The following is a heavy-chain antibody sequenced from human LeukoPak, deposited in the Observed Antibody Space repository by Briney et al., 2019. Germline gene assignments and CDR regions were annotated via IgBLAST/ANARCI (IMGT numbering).Heavy chain of an antibody. CDR3: AKGVSSYGDYRDVGH. V-gene: IGHV3-30*02. J-gene: IGHJ1*01. CDR2: IRYDGSNK. CDR1: GCTFSTYV. Sequence: GGSLRLSCAASGCTFSTYVKHWVRQAPGKGLEWVAFIRYDGSNKYYADSVRGRFTISRDNSKNTLSLQMNSLRDEDTAVYYCAKGVSSYGDYRDVGHRGQGTLVTVSS. D-gene: IGHD4-17*01.